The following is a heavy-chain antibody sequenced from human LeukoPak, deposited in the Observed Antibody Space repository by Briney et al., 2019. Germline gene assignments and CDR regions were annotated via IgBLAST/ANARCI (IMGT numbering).Heavy chain of an antibody. Sequence: GRSLRLSCAASGFTFDDYAMHWVRQAPGKGLEWVSGISWNSGSIGYVDSVKGRFTISRDNAKNSLYLQMNSLRAEDTAVYYCVPWDWGLSFLFDYWGQGTLVTVSS. J-gene: IGHJ4*02. D-gene: IGHD3/OR15-3a*01. CDR2: ISWNSGSI. V-gene: IGHV3-9*01. CDR3: VPWDWGLSFLFDY. CDR1: GFTFDDYA.